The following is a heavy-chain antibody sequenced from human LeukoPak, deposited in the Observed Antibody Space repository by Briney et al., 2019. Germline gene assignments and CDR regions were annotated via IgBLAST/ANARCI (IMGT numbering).Heavy chain of an antibody. Sequence: ALVKVSCKVSGYTLTELSMHWVRQAPGKGLEWMGWISTFNGHTNYAQSRQDRVTMTTDTSTSTVYMELSSLISDDTAVYYCARVDTVNYYYYMDVWGKGTPVTVSS. J-gene: IGHJ6*03. CDR2: ISTFNGHT. V-gene: IGHV1-18*01. CDR1: GYTLTELS. CDR3: ARVDTVNYYYYMDV. D-gene: IGHD5-18*01.